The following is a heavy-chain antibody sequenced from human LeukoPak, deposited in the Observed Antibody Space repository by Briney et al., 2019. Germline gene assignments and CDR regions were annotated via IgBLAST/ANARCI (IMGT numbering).Heavy chain of an antibody. CDR3: ALGVTTVNAFDI. Sequence: GGSLRLSCAASGFTFSSYSMNWVRQAPGKGLEWVSYISSSSSTIYYADSVKGRFTISRDNAKNSLYLQVNSLRDEDTAVYYCALGVTTVNAFDIWGQGKMVTVSS. CDR2: ISSSSSTI. J-gene: IGHJ3*02. CDR1: GFTFSSYS. V-gene: IGHV3-48*02. D-gene: IGHD4-17*01.